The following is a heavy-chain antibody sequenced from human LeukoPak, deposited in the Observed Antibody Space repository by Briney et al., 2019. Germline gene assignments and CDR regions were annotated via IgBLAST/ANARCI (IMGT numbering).Heavy chain of an antibody. CDR2: IYPGNSDT. CDR1: GYTFTSYW. CDR3: ARRLWSRSYHFDALDV. J-gene: IGHJ3*01. V-gene: IGHV5-51*01. D-gene: IGHD3-3*01. Sequence: GESLKISCKGSGYTFTSYWIAWVRQMPGKGLELMGVIYPGNSDTRYSPSFQGQVNISADKSINTVYLQWSGLKASDSAMYYCARRLWSRSYHFDALDVWGQGTMVTVSS.